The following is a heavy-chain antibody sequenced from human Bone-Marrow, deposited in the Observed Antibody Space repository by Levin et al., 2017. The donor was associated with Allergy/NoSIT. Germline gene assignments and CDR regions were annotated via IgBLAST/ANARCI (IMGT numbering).Heavy chain of an antibody. V-gene: IGHV3-21*01. Sequence: GESLKISCAASGFTFNSYGMNWVRQAPGKGLEWVSSISSTGTFIFYADSVKGRFTISRDNAKNSLFLQMDSLRAEDTAVYFCAKAAVTTSKNRIDYWGQGTLVTVSS. CDR2: ISSTGTFI. CDR3: AKAAVTTSKNRIDY. CDR1: GFTFNSYG. D-gene: IGHD4-17*01. J-gene: IGHJ4*02.